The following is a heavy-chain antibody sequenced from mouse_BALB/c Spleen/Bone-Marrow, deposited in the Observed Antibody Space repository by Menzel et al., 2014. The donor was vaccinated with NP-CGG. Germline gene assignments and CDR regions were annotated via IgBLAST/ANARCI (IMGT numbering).Heavy chain of an antibody. Sequence: EVKLMESGGGLVQPGGSLGLSCATSGFTFTDYYMSWVRQPPGKALEWLGFIRNKANGYTTEYSASVEGRFTISRDNSQSILYLQMNTLRAEDSATYYCARWLLRAMDYWGQGTSVTVSS. CDR3: ARWLLRAMDY. J-gene: IGHJ4*01. D-gene: IGHD2-3*01. CDR2: IRNKANGYTT. CDR1: GFTFTDYY. V-gene: IGHV7-3*02.